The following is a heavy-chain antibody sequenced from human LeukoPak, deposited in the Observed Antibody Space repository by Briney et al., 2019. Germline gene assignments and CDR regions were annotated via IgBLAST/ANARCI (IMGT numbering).Heavy chain of an antibody. D-gene: IGHD4-17*01. V-gene: IGHV3-30*18. CDR1: GFTFSSYG. J-gene: IGHJ4*02. CDR2: ISYDGSNK. Sequence: GGSLRLSCAASGFTFSSYGMHWVRQAPGKGLEWVAVISYDGSNKYYADSVKGRFTISRDNSKNTLYLQMNSLRAEDTVVYYCANDYGDHRTPYYWGQGTLVTVSS. CDR3: ANDYGDHRTPYY.